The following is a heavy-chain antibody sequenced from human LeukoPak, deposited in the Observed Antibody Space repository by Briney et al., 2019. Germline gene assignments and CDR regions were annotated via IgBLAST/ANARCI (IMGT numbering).Heavy chain of an antibody. CDR1: GYIFTSYG. D-gene: IGHD3-3*01. CDR3: ARVTIFGVAYDAFDI. V-gene: IGHV1-18*01. Sequence: ASVKVSCKASGYIFTSYGITWVRQAPGQGLEWMGWISAYNGNTNYAQNLQGRVTMTTDTSTTTAYMELRSLGSDDTAVYYCARVTIFGVAYDAFDIWGQGTMVTVSS. J-gene: IGHJ3*02. CDR2: ISAYNGNT.